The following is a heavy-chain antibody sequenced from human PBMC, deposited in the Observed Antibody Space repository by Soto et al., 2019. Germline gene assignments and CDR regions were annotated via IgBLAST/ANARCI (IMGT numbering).Heavy chain of an antibody. CDR1: GYTFTSYG. Sequence: QVQLVQSGAEVKKPGASVKVSCKASGYTFTSYGISWVRHAPGQGLEWMGWISAYNGNINYAQKLQGRVTMTTDTSTSTANMELMSLRSDDTAVYYCARGEPLDSMGWYPSWFYRPELKYYFDYWVQGPMVTVSS. CDR2: ISAYNGNI. CDR3: ARGEPLDSMGWYPSWFYRPELKYYFDY. J-gene: IGHJ4*02. V-gene: IGHV1-18*01. D-gene: IGHD6-19*01.